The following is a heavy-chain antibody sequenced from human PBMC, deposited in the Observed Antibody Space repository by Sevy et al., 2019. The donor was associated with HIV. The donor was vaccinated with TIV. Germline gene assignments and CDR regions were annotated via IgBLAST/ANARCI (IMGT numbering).Heavy chain of an antibody. Sequence: GGSLRLSCAASGFTFSSYAMHWVRQAPGKGLEWVAVISYDGSNKYYADSVKGRFTISRDNSKNTLYLQMNSLRAEETAVYYCARVNSGIVVVISPQYYFDYWGQGTLVTVSS. CDR1: GFTFSSYA. D-gene: IGHD3-22*01. CDR2: ISYDGSNK. J-gene: IGHJ4*02. V-gene: IGHV3-30-3*01. CDR3: ARVNSGIVVVISPQYYFDY.